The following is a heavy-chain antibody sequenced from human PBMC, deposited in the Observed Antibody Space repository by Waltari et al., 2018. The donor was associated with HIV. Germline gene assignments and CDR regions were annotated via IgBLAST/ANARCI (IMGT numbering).Heavy chain of an antibody. CDR3: ARHKVRGVNDY. V-gene: IGHV4-39*01. Sequence: QLQLQESGPGLVKPSETLSLTCTVSGGSIRSSSYYWGWIRQPPGKGLEWIGSIYYSGSTYYNPSLKSRVTISVDTSKNQFSLKLSSVTAADTAVYYCARHKVRGVNDYWGQGTLVTVSS. CDR2: IYYSGST. J-gene: IGHJ4*02. D-gene: IGHD3-10*01. CDR1: GGSIRSSSYY.